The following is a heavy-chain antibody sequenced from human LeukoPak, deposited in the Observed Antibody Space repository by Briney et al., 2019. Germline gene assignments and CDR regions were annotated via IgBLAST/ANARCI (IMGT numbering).Heavy chain of an antibody. V-gene: IGHV3-30*18. D-gene: IGHD1-14*01. J-gene: IGHJ4*02. CDR2: VSQDARTE. CDR3: PKDLPDSWAPDY. CDR1: GFTFSNYL. Sequence: GGSLRLSWAASGFTFSNYLMHWVRQVPGKGLEWVASVSQDARTELYAHSVRGRFTISRENSKNTLYLQMNSLRGEATPVYYCPKDLPDSWAPDYSGQGTLVTVSS.